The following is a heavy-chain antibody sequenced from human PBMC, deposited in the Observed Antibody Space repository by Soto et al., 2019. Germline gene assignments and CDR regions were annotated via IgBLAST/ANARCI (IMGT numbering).Heavy chain of an antibody. J-gene: IGHJ6*02. Sequence: GGSMRLSCAASGFTFSNAWMNWVRQAPGKGLEWVGRIKSKTDGGTTDYAAPVKGRFTISRDDSKNTLYLQMNSLKTEDTAVYYCTTVGYCSGGSCYYHFYYYYYGMDVWGQGTTVTVSS. CDR3: TTVGYCSGGSCYYHFYYYYYGMDV. CDR1: GFTFSNAW. D-gene: IGHD2-15*01. V-gene: IGHV3-15*07. CDR2: IKSKTDGGTT.